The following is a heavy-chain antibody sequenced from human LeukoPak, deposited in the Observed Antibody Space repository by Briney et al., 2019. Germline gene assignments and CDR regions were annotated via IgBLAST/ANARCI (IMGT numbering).Heavy chain of an antibody. V-gene: IGHV4-38-2*02. CDR3: AMTYYYDSSTDY. J-gene: IGHJ4*02. D-gene: IGHD3-22*01. CDR2: IYHSGST. CDR1: GYSISSGYY. Sequence: SETLSLTCTVSGYSISSGYYWGWIRQPPGKGLEWIGSIYHSGSTYYNPSLKSRVTISADTSKNQFSLKLSSVTAADTAVYYCAMTYYYDSSTDYWGQGTLVTVSS.